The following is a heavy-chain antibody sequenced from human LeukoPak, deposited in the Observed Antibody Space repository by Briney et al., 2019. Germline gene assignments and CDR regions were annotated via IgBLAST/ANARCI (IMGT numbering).Heavy chain of an antibody. D-gene: IGHD6-13*01. CDR2: ISWNSGSI. J-gene: IGHJ6*02. V-gene: IGHV3-9*01. CDR1: GFTFDDYA. CDR3: AKSWTYYYYYYGMDV. Sequence: GGSLRLSCAASGFTFDDYAMHWVRQAPGKGLEWVSGISWNSGSIGYADSVKGRFTISRDNAKDSLYLQMNSLRAEDTALYYCAKSWTYYYYYYGMDVRGQGTTVTVSS.